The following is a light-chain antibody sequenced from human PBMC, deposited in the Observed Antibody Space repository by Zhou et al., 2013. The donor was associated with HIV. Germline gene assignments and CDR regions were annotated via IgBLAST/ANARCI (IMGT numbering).Light chain of an antibody. CDR2: DAS. CDR1: QSVSSY. Sequence: EIVLTQSPATLSLSPGERATLSCRASQSVSSYLAWYQQKPGQAPRLLISDASNRATGIPARFSGSGSGTDFTLTISSLEPEDFAVYYCQHRSNWPPWTFGQGTKVEIK. V-gene: IGKV3-11*01. J-gene: IGKJ1*01. CDR3: QHRSNWPPWT.